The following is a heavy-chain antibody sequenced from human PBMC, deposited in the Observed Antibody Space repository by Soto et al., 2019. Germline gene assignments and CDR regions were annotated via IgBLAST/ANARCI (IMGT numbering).Heavy chain of an antibody. D-gene: IGHD6-19*01. J-gene: IGHJ5*02. V-gene: IGHV4-39*01. Sequence: PSETLSLTCTVSGGSISSSSYYWGWIRQPPGKGLEWIGSIYYSGSTYYNPSLKSRVTISVDTSKNQFSLKLSSVTAADTAVYYCARLGAVAGVSFDPWGQGTLVTVSS. CDR2: IYYSGST. CDR3: ARLGAVAGVSFDP. CDR1: GGSISSSSYY.